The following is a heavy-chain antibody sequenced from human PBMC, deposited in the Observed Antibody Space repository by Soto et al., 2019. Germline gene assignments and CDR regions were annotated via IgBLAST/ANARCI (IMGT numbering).Heavy chain of an antibody. CDR3: ARHVDGYIDWLLPPFDY. Sequence: PSETLSLTCTVSGGSISSSSYYWGWIRQPPGKGLEWIGSIYYSGSTYYNPSLKSRVTISVDTSKNQFSLKLSSVTAADTAVYYCARHVDGYIDWLLPPFDYWGQGTLVTVSS. J-gene: IGHJ4*02. CDR1: GGSISSSSYY. CDR2: IYYSGST. V-gene: IGHV4-39*01. D-gene: IGHD3-9*01.